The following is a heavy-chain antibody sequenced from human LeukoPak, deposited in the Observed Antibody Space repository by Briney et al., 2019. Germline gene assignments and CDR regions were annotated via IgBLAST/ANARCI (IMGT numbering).Heavy chain of an antibody. CDR2: IHYSGST. CDR3: ARDAGATAY. CDR1: GVSISSDY. J-gene: IGHJ4*02. Sequence: SETLSLTCTVSGVSISSDYWTWIRQPPGRGLEWIGYIHYSGSTSYNPSLKSRVTISVDTSKNQFSLKLTSVTSADTAVHYCARDAGATAYWGQGALVTVSS. D-gene: IGHD4/OR15-4a*01. V-gene: IGHV4-59*01.